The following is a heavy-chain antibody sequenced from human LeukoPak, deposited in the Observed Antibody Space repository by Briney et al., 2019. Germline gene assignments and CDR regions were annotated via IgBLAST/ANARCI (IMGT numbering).Heavy chain of an antibody. J-gene: IGHJ4*02. Sequence: SVRVSCTSSGGTFSSYAISWVRQAPGQGLEGMGRIIPILGIANYAQKFQGRVTITADKSTSTAYMELSSLRSEDTAVYYCARGGSAMAVDYWGQGTLVTVSS. V-gene: IGHV1-69*04. D-gene: IGHD5-18*01. CDR3: ARGGSAMAVDY. CDR1: GGTFSSYA. CDR2: IIPILGIA.